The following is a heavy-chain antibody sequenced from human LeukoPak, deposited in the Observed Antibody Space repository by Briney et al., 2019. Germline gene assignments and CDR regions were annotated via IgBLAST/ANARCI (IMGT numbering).Heavy chain of an antibody. V-gene: IGHV4-34*01. D-gene: IGHD4-23*01. CDR1: GGSFSGYY. CDR2: INHSGST. J-gene: IGHJ6*03. Sequence: PSETLSLTCAVYGGSFSGYYWSWIRRPPGKGLEWIGEINHSGSTNYNPSLKSRVTISVDTSKNQFSLKLSSVTAADTAVYYCARMTTVARNYYYYYMDVWGKGTTVTISS. CDR3: ARMTTVARNYYYYYMDV.